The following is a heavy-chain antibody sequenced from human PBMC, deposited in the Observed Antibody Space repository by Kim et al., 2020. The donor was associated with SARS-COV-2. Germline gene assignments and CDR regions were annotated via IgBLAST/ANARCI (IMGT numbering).Heavy chain of an antibody. J-gene: IGHJ5*02. D-gene: IGHD3-3*01. CDR3: ACVLRFSEKVGWFDP. V-gene: IGHV4-39*07. Sequence: SETLSLTCSVSGGSISSSRYYWGWIRQPPGKGLEWIASIYYIGSTYYNPSLKSRVTISVDTSKNQFSLKLSSVTAADTAVYYCACVLRFSEKVGWFDPWGQGTLGTVSS. CDR1: GGSISSSRYY. CDR2: IYYIGST.